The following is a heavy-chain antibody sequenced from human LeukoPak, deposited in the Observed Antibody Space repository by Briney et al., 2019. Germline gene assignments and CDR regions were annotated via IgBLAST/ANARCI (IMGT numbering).Heavy chain of an antibody. CDR3: ARVRRYPDAFDI. V-gene: IGHV4-59*01. CDR2: IYYTGST. CDR1: GVSISNYY. Sequence: SETLSLTCTVPGVSISNYYWDWVRQPPGKGLEWIGYIYYTGSTKYNPSLKSRLTISLHTSRLQFSMNLSSLTAADTAIYYCARVRRYPDAFDIWGQGRMVTVSS. J-gene: IGHJ3*02. D-gene: IGHD1-1*01.